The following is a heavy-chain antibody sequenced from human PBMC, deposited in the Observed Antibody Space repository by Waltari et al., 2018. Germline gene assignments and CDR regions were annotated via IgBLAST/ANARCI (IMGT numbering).Heavy chain of an antibody. J-gene: IGHJ6*02. CDR3: ARRHYDYVWGSYRPGPHGMDV. CDR1: GGSFSGYY. V-gene: IGHV4-34*01. Sequence: QVQLQQWGAGLLKPSETLSLTCAVYGGSFSGYYWSWIRQPPGKGLEWIGEINHSVTTNYNPSLKSRVTISVDTSKNQFSLKLSSVTAADTAVYYCARRHYDYVWGSYRPGPHGMDVWGQGTTVTVSS. D-gene: IGHD3-16*02. CDR2: INHSVTT.